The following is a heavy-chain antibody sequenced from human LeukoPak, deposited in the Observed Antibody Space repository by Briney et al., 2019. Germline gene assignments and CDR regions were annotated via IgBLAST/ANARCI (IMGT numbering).Heavy chain of an antibody. V-gene: IGHV3-23*01. J-gene: IGHJ4*02. CDR1: GFTFSSYA. CDR2: ISGSGGGT. Sequence: GGSLRLSCAASGFTFSSYAMSWVRQAPEKGLEWVSTISGSGGGTYYADSVKGRFTISRDDSKNTLYLQMNSLRAEDTAVYYCAKGRCSGGSCYGRGFDYWGQGTLVTVSS. CDR3: AKGRCSGGSCYGRGFDY. D-gene: IGHD2-15*01.